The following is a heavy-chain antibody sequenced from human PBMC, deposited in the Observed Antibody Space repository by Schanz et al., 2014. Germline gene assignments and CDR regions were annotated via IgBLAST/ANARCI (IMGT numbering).Heavy chain of an antibody. D-gene: IGHD5-18*01. CDR1: TFTFSSDW. J-gene: IGHJ4*02. Sequence: EVQLMESGGGLVQPGGSLRLSCAASTFTFSSDWMSWVRQAPGKGLEWVSSISTSGTYMYIADSLKGRLTISRDDAKKSMYLQMNNLRAEDTAVYYCVRVSFADPRLYRGMDRDIDYWGQGTLVTVSS. CDR3: VRVSFADPRLYRGMDRDIDY. CDR2: ISTSGTYM. V-gene: IGHV3-21*01.